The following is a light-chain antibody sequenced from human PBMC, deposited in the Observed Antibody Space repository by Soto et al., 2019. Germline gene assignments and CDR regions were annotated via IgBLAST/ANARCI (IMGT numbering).Light chain of an antibody. Sequence: DIVMTQSPDSLSVSLGERATINCKSSQTVFHTSYNKDFLAWYQQKAGQPPKLLFYWASTRESGVTARFSGGGSGTDFSLSISSLQPEDVAVYYCQQYYSSVTVGQGTKLEIK. V-gene: IGKV4-1*01. CDR3: QQYYSSVT. J-gene: IGKJ2*01. CDR2: WAS. CDR1: QTVFHTSYNKDF.